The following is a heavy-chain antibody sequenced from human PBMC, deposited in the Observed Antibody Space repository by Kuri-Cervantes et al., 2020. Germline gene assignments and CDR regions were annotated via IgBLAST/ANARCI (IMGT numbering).Heavy chain of an antibody. J-gene: IGHJ4*02. D-gene: IGHD3-10*01. V-gene: IGHV4-30-4*01. CDR3: ARGRLYYYGSGTLDY. CDR1: GGSISSGDYY. CDR2: IYYSGNT. Sequence: SETLSLTCTVSGGSISSGDYYWSWIRQPPGKGLEWIGYIYYSGNTHYNPSLKSRVTMSIDTSKNQFSLKLSSVTAADTAVYYCARGRLYYYGSGTLDYWGQGTLVTVSS.